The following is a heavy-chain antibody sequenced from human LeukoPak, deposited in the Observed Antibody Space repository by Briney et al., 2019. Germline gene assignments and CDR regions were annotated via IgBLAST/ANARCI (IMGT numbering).Heavy chain of an antibody. CDR3: ARRGGYYYGLNAFDI. D-gene: IGHD3-22*01. CDR2: IYHSGST. Sequence: SQTLSLTCAVSGGSISSGGYSWSWIRQPPGKGLEWIGYIYHSGSTYYNPSLKSRVTISVDRSKNQFSLKLSSVTAADTAVYYCARRGGYYYGLNAFDIWGQGTMVTVSS. V-gene: IGHV4-30-2*01. CDR1: GGSISSGGYS. J-gene: IGHJ3*02.